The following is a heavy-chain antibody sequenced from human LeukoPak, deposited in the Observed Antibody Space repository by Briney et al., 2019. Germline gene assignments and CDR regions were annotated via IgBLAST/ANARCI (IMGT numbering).Heavy chain of an antibody. V-gene: IGHV1-69*05. Sequence: GASVKVSCKASGGTFSSYAISWVRQAPGQGLEWMGRIIPIFGTANYAQKFQGRVTITTDESTSTAYMELSSLRSEDTAVYYCARAAELLGLQFDYWDQGTLVTVSS. J-gene: IGHJ4*02. D-gene: IGHD1-26*01. CDR2: IIPIFGTA. CDR1: GGTFSSYA. CDR3: ARAAELLGLQFDY.